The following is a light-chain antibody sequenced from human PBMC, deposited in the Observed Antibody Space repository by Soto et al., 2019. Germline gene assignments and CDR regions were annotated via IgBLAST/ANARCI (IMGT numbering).Light chain of an antibody. CDR2: VAS. CDR3: QKYNSAPWT. Sequence: DIQKTQSPSSLSASVGDRVTITCRASQSISNYLAWYQQQPGKVPKLLIYVASTLQSGVPSRFSGSGSGTDFTLTISSLQPEDVATYYCQKYNSAPWTFGQGTKVEIK. J-gene: IGKJ1*01. CDR1: QSISNY. V-gene: IGKV1-27*01.